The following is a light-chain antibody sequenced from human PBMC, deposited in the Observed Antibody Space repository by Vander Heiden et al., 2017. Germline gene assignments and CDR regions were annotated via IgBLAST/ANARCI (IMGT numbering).Light chain of an antibody. Sequence: DIQFTQSPSFLSASVGDRVTITCRASQGISSYLAWYQQKPGKAPKLLIYAASTLQSGVPSRFSGSGSGTEFTLTISSLQPEDFATYYCQQLNSSPRTFGQGTKLDIK. CDR3: QQLNSSPRT. V-gene: IGKV1-9*01. CDR2: AAS. J-gene: IGKJ2*01. CDR1: QGISSY.